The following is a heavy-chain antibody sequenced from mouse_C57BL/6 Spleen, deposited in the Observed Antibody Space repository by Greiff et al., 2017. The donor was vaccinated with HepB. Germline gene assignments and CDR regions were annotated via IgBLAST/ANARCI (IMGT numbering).Heavy chain of an antibody. CDR2: INPSSGYT. CDR3: ARIYYYGSSYGDAMDY. CDR1: GYTFTSYT. J-gene: IGHJ4*01. D-gene: IGHD1-1*01. V-gene: IGHV1-4*01. Sequence: QVQLQQSGAELARPGASVKMSCKASGYTFTSYTMHWVKQRPGQGLEWIGYINPSSGYTKYNQKFKDKATLTADKSSSTAYMQLSSLTSEDSAVYYCARIYYYGSSYGDAMDYWGQGTSVTVSS.